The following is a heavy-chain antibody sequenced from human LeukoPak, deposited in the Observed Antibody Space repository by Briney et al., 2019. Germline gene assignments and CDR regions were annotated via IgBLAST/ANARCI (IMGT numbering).Heavy chain of an antibody. V-gene: IGHV3-30*18. CDR1: GITFSTYG. J-gene: IGHJ6*02. Sequence: LPGRSLRLSCAASGITFSTYGMYWVRQAPGKGLEWGAVISHDGNNKYYAESVKGRFTISRDNSKITLYLQMYSLRAEDTAVYYCANACRDSSSTISCGMDVWGQGTMVTVSS. D-gene: IGHD6-13*01. CDR2: ISHDGNNK. CDR3: ANACRDSSSTISCGMDV.